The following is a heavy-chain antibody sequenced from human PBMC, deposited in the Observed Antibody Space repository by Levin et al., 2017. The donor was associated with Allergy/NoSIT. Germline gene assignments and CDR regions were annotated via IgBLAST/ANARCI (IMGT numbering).Heavy chain of an antibody. CDR1: GGSFSGYY. CDR3: ARGQLRSYYYYYGMDV. CDR2: INHSGST. D-gene: IGHD1-7*01. Sequence: SETLSLTCAVYGGSFSGYYWSWIRQPPGKGLEWIGEINHSGSTNYNPSLKSRVTISVDTSKNQFSLKLSSVTAADTAVYYCARGQLRSYYYYYGMDVWGQGTTVTVSS. V-gene: IGHV4-34*01. J-gene: IGHJ6*02.